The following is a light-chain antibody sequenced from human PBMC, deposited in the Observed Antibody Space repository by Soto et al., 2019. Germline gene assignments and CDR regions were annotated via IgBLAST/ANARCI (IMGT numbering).Light chain of an antibody. CDR1: HSESLSSHY. Sequence: EIVLTQTPRTLSLSPGERATLSCRASHSESLSSHYLAWYHLKPVQSPRLLIYGASNRATGIPDRFSGSGSGTDFTLTISRLEPEDFAVYYCQQYGSSGTFGQGTKVDI. J-gene: IGKJ1*01. V-gene: IGKV3-20*01. CDR2: GAS. CDR3: QQYGSSGT.